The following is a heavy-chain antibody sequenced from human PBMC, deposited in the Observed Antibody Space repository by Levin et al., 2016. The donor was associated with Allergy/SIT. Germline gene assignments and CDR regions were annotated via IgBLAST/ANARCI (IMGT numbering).Heavy chain of an antibody. CDR1: GFTFSSYD. V-gene: IGHV3-13*04. CDR3: ARGSRYSSSWYYFDY. J-gene: IGHJ4*02. Sequence: GGSLRLSCAASGFTFSSYDMHWVRQATGKGLEWVSAIGTAGDTYYPGSVKGRFTISRENAKNSLYLQMNSLRAGDTAVYYCARGSRYSSSWYYFDYWGQGTLVTVSS. CDR2: IGTAGDT. D-gene: IGHD6-13*01.